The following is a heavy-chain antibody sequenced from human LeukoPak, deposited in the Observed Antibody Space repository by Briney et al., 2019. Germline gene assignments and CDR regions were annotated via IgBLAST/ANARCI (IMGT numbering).Heavy chain of an antibody. Sequence: ASVKVSCKASGGAFSSYAISWVRQAPGQGLEWMGRIIPILGLANYAQKFQGRVTITADKSTSTAYMELSSLRSEDTAVYYCANLPGTHYYGSGSYLIPVDAFDIWGQGTMVTVSS. CDR3: ANLPGTHYYGSGSYLIPVDAFDI. CDR2: IIPILGLA. D-gene: IGHD3-10*01. V-gene: IGHV1-69*04. J-gene: IGHJ3*02. CDR1: GGAFSSYA.